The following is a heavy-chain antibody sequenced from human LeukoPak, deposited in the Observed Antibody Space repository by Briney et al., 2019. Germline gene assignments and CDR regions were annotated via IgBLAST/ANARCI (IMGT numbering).Heavy chain of an antibody. CDR1: GFTFSSYG. D-gene: IGHD3-10*01. CDR3: ARGRIWFGDLGWFDP. V-gene: IGHV3-33*01. J-gene: IGHJ5*02. Sequence: GRSLRLSCAASGFTFSSYGMHWVRQAPGKGLEWVAVIWYDGSNKYYADSVKGRFTISRDNSKNTLYLQMNSLRAEDTAVYYCARGRIWFGDLGWFDPWGQGTLVTVSS. CDR2: IWYDGSNK.